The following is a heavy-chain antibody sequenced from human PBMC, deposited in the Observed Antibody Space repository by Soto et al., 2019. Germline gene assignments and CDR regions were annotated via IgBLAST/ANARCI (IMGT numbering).Heavy chain of an antibody. CDR3: ARAEAYRSSWYAMDV. D-gene: IGHD6-13*01. CDR1: GYSFTAFG. V-gene: IGHV1-18*01. J-gene: IGHJ6*02. Sequence: QVQLVQSGAEVKKPGASVKVSCKATGYSFTAFGLIWVRQAPGQGLEWMGWISGYNGDTNYAQTRQGRVTMTKETSTSTVSMELRSLKSDDTAVYYCARAEAYRSSWYAMDVWGQGTTVIVS. CDR2: ISGYNGDT.